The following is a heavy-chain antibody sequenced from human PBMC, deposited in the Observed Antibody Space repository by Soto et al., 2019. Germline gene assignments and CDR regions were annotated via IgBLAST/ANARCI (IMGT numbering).Heavy chain of an antibody. J-gene: IGHJ5*02. Sequence: SETLSLTCTVSGGSISTYYWSWIRQPPGKGLEWIGYIYYSGSTNYNPSLKSRVTISVDTSKNQFSLKLSSVTAADTAVYYCARAGTTMVRGVISGWFDPWGQGTLVTVSS. V-gene: IGHV4-59*01. CDR2: IYYSGST. CDR3: ARAGTTMVRGVISGWFDP. D-gene: IGHD3-10*01. CDR1: GGSISTYY.